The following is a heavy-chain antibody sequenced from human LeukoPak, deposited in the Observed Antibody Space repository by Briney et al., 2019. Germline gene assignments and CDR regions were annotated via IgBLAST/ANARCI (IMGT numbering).Heavy chain of an antibody. J-gene: IGHJ4*02. V-gene: IGHV3-23*01. CDR3: AKSFPGYDFWSGPYYFDY. Sequence: PGGSLRLSCVASGFTFNNFAMSWVRQTPEKGLEWVSAISGSDGRIFYAGSVKGRFTISRDNSKNTLYLQMNSLRAEDTAVYYCAKSFPGYDFWSGPYYFDYWGQGTLVTVSS. CDR2: ISGSDGRI. CDR1: GFTFNNFA. D-gene: IGHD3-3*01.